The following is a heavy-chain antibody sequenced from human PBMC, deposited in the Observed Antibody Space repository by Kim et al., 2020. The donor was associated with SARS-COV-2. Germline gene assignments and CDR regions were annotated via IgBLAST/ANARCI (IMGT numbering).Heavy chain of an antibody. D-gene: IGHD3-16*01. J-gene: IGHJ4*02. V-gene: IGHV3-21*01. CDR3: ARVPYDYVWGSKRVDY. Sequence: SGKGRFTISRDNAKNSLYLQMNSLRAEDTAVYYCARVPYDYVWGSKRVDYWGQGTLVTVSS.